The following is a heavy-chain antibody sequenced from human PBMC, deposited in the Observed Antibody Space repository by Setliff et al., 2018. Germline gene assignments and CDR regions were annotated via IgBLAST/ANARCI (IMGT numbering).Heavy chain of an antibody. CDR1: GYTFTGYY. CDR2: INPSSGAT. D-gene: IGHD3-16*01. V-gene: IGHV1-2*06. J-gene: IGHJ3*02. CDR3: ARDGGGDSDAYDI. Sequence: GASVKVSCKASGYTFTGYYMYWVRQAPGLGLEWMGRINPSSGATIYAQKFQGRVTMTSDTSISTAYMELGRLRSDDTAVYFCARDGGGDSDAYDIWGQGTMVTVSS.